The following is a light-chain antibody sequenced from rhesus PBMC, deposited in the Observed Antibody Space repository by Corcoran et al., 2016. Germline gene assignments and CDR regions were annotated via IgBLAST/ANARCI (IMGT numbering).Light chain of an antibody. Sequence: DIQMTQSPSSLSASVGDRVTITCQASQGISNNVAWYQQKPGKVPKLLIYKAPTLQSGVPLRFSGSGSGTDFTLTISSLQPEDFATYYCQHGYGAPWTFGQGTKVEIK. CDR2: KAP. J-gene: IGKJ1*01. CDR3: QHGYGAPWT. V-gene: IGKV1-25*01. CDR1: QGISNN.